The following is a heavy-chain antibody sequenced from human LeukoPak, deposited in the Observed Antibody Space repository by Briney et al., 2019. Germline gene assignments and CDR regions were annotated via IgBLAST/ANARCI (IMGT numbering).Heavy chain of an antibody. J-gene: IGHJ4*02. V-gene: IGHV3-23*01. D-gene: IGHD4-17*01. CDR1: GFTFSSYA. CDR2: ISGSGGST. Sequence: GGSPRLSCAASGFTFSSYAMSWVRQAPGKGLEWVSGISGSGGSTYYADSVKGRFTISRDNSKNTLYLQMNSLRAEDTAVYCCAKEQTTVTTRFDYWGQGTLVTVSS. CDR3: AKEQTTVTTRFDY.